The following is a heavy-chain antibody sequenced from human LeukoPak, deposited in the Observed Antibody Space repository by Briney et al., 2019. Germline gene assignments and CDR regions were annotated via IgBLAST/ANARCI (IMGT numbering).Heavy chain of an antibody. CDR3: ARGHIATAGTVFDY. D-gene: IGHD6-13*01. V-gene: IGHV4-34*01. Sequence: PSETLSLTCGVHGGSFSGFYWSWVRQSPGKGLEWVGEINQRGSTSYNPSLKPRVTISLYTSKNQFSLNLSSVPAADTAVYYCARGHIATAGTVFDYWGQGTLVTVSS. CDR2: INQRGST. CDR1: GGSFSGFY. J-gene: IGHJ4*02.